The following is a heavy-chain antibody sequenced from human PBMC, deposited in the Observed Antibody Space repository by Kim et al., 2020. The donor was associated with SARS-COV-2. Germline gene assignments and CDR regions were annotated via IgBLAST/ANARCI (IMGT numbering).Heavy chain of an antibody. CDR3: AGDLVGDEGSPFDY. J-gene: IGHJ4*02. D-gene: IGHD2-2*01. Sequence: YTQKFQDRVTITKDTSASTVYMEVNSLRSEDTAVYYCAGDLVGDEGSPFDYWGQGTPVTVSS. V-gene: IGHV1-3*01.